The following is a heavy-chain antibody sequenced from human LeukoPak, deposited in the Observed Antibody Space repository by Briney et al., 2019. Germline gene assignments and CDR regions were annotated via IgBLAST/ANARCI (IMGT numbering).Heavy chain of an antibody. CDR3: ARGGPTILRIQLWLLLDY. CDR1: GYTFTSYY. V-gene: IGHV1-46*01. J-gene: IGHJ4*02. Sequence: ASVKVSCKASGYTFTSYYMHWVRQAPGQGLEWMGIINPSVGSTSYAQKFQGRVTMTRDTSTSTVYMELSSLRSEDTAVYYCARGGPTILRIQLWLLLDYWGQGTLVTVSS. D-gene: IGHD5-18*01. CDR2: INPSVGST.